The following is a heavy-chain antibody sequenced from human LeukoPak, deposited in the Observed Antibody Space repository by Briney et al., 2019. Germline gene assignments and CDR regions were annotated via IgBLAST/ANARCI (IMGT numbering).Heavy chain of an antibody. Sequence: GGSLRLSCAASGFTFSSYEMNWVRQAPGKGLEWVSYISSSGSTIYYADSVKGRFTISRDNAKNSLYLQMNSLRAEDTAVYYCAREGIGSYYYYYYMDVWGKGTTVTISS. V-gene: IGHV3-48*03. J-gene: IGHJ6*03. CDR3: AREGIGSYYYYYYMDV. D-gene: IGHD6-13*01. CDR1: GFTFSSYE. CDR2: ISSSGSTI.